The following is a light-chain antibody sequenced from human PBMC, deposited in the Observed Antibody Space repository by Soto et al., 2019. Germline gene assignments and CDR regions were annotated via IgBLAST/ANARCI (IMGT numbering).Light chain of an antibody. CDR2: GAS. CDR1: QSVSSN. V-gene: IGKV3-15*01. Sequence: EIVMTQSPATLSVSPGERATLSCMASQSVSSNLAWYQHKPGQAPRLLIYGASTRATGIPARFSGSGSGTEFTLTINSLQSEDFAVYYCQHYNNWPPKYTFGPGTKVDIK. CDR3: QHYNNWPPKYT. J-gene: IGKJ3*01.